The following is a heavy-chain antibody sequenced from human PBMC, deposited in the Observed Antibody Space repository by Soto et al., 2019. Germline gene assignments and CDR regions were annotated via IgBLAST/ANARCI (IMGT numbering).Heavy chain of an antibody. CDR3: ARVTVTGTTYWFDP. Sequence: SETLSLTCAVYGGSFSGYYWSWIRQPAGKGLEWIGRIYTSGSTNYNPSLKSRVTMSVDTSKNQFSLKLSSVTAADTAVYYCARVTVTGTTYWFDPWGQGTLVTVSS. V-gene: IGHV4-59*10. D-gene: IGHD1-7*01. CDR2: IYTSGST. J-gene: IGHJ5*02. CDR1: GGSFSGYY.